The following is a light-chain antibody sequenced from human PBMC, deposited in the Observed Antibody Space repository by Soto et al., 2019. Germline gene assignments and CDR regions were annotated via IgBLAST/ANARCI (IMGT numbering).Light chain of an antibody. CDR3: CSYAGNSLYV. J-gene: IGLJ1*01. CDR2: EGS. V-gene: IGLV2-23*01. Sequence: QSALTQPASVSGSPGQSITIACTGTSSDVGSYNLVSWYQQHPGKAPKLMIYEGSKRPSGVSNRFSGSKSGNTASLTISGLRAEDEADYYCCSYAGNSLYVFGTGTKVTVL. CDR1: SSDVGSYNL.